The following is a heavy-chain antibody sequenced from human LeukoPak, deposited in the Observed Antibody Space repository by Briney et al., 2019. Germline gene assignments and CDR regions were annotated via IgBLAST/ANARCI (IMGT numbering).Heavy chain of an antibody. CDR3: ARGRGSEVVSYVDY. CDR1: GYIFTGYL. Sequence: ASVKVSCKSSGYIFTGYLMHWMRQAPGQGLEWMGRMNPNSGGTNYAQKFQGVVTLTRDASISTAYMELSRLRSDDPGVYYCARGRGSEVVSYVDYWGQGTLDTVSS. D-gene: IGHD3-22*01. V-gene: IGHV1-2*02. J-gene: IGHJ4*02. CDR2: MNPNSGGT.